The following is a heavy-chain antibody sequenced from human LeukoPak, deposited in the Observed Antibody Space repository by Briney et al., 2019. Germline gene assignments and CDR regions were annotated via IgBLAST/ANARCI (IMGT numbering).Heavy chain of an antibody. CDR3: ARIRDGYNDAYDI. CDR1: GYTFTSYG. CDR2: ISPYSGGT. Sequence: ASVKVSCKASGYTFTSYGISWVRQAPGQGLECMGWISPYSGGTDYAQNFQGRVTMTRDTSTSTVYMGLSSLRSEDTAVYYCARIRDGYNDAYDIWGQGTMVTVSS. V-gene: IGHV1-18*01. D-gene: IGHD5-24*01. J-gene: IGHJ3*02.